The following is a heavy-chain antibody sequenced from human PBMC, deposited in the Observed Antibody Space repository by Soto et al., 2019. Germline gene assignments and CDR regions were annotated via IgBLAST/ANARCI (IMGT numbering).Heavy chain of an antibody. V-gene: IGHV3-23*04. CDR3: AKRPRALLTFDY. CDR2: ISDSGGTS. Sequence: EVQLVDSGGGLVQPGGSLRLSCAASGFIFSNYVMSWVRQAPGKGLEWVSSISDSGGTSYSADSGKGRFPISRDNSKNMLYLQMNSLRAEDTAIYYCAKRPRALLTFDYWGQGTLVTVSS. J-gene: IGHJ4*02. CDR1: GFIFSNYV. D-gene: IGHD1-26*01.